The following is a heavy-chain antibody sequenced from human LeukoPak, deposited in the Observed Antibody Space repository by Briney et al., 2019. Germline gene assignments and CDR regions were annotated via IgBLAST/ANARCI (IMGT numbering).Heavy chain of an antibody. CDR3: ARGREHWDYLDH. CDR2: IWYDGSNK. D-gene: IGHD4/OR15-4a*01. CDR1: GFTFNTYG. J-gene: IGHJ5*02. V-gene: IGHV3-30*02. Sequence: GGSLRLSCAAAGFTFNTYGMHWLRQAPGKGLEWVALIWYDGSNKYYADPVKGRFTISRDNSNNMLFLQMNSLTPDDTALYYCARGREHWDYLDHWGQGTLVAVSS.